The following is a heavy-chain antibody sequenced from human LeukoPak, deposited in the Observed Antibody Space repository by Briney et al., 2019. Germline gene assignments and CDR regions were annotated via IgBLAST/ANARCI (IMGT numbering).Heavy chain of an antibody. CDR2: IGTAGDT. CDR1: GFTLSSYD. V-gene: IGHV3-13*01. CDR3: ARDENSYGLDY. D-gene: IGHD5-18*01. J-gene: IGHJ4*02. Sequence: GGSLRLSCAASGFTLSSYDMHWVRQATGKGLEWVSAIGTAGDTYYPGSVKGRFTISRENAKNSLYLQMNSLRAGDTAVYYCARDENSYGLDYWGQGTLVTVSS.